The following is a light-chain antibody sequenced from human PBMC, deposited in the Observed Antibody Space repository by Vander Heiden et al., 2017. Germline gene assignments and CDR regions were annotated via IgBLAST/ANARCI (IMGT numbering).Light chain of an antibody. CDR1: SLRSYY. CDR2: RTN. CDR3: NSRASSRNHLKGV. Sequence: SSELTQDPTVSVALGQTVRITCQGDSLRSYYASWYQQKPGQAPVLVVYRTNIRPSGIPDRFSGSSSGNTASFNITGAQAEDEADYYCNSRASSRNHLKGVFGGGTKLTV. J-gene: IGLJ3*02. V-gene: IGLV3-19*01.